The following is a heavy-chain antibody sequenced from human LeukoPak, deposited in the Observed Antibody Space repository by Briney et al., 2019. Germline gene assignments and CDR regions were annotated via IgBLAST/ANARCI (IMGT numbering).Heavy chain of an antibody. Sequence: ASVKVSCKASGYTFTSYAMHWVRQAPGERLEWMGWINAGNGNTKYSQKFQGRVTITRDTSASTAYMELSSLRSEDTAVYYCARGAARPSYFDYWGQGTLVTVSS. V-gene: IGHV1-3*01. CDR1: GYTFTSYA. CDR3: ARGAARPSYFDY. J-gene: IGHJ4*02. CDR2: INAGNGNT. D-gene: IGHD6-6*01.